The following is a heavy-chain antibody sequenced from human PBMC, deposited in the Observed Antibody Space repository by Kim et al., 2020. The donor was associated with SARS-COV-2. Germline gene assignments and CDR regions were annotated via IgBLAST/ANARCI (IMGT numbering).Heavy chain of an antibody. CDR1: GGSFSGYY. Sequence: SETLSLTCAVYGGSFSGYYWSWIRQPPGKGLEWIGEINHSGSTNYNPSLKSRVTISVDTSKNQFSLKLSYVTAADTAVYYCARPSYVWGSYRYSYFDYWGQGTLVTVSS. D-gene: IGHD3-16*02. J-gene: IGHJ4*02. CDR2: INHSGST. V-gene: IGHV4-34*01. CDR3: ARPSYVWGSYRYSYFDY.